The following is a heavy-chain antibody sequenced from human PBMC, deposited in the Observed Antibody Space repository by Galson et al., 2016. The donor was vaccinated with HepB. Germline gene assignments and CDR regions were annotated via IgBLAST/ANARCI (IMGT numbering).Heavy chain of an antibody. D-gene: IGHD6-13*01. CDR3: AGDIAPIGSRWFDP. J-gene: IGHJ5*02. Sequence: SLRLSCADSGFTFSNYWMFWVRQGPGKGPMWVSRINQDGSVTHYADSVRGRLSISRDNSKNTLYLQMSSLRDEDTAVYYCAGDIAPIGSRWFDPWGQGTLVTVSS. V-gene: IGHV3-74*01. CDR1: GFTFSNYW. CDR2: INQDGSVT.